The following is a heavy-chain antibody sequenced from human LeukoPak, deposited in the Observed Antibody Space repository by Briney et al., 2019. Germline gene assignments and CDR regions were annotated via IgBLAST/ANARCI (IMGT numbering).Heavy chain of an antibody. Sequence: PGGSLRLSCAASGFTFDDYAMHWDRQAPGKGLEWVSGISWNSGSIGYADSVKGRFTISRDNAKNSLYLQMNSLRAEDTALYYCAKDGDGYNPPYFDYWGQGTLVTVSS. CDR2: ISWNSGSI. V-gene: IGHV3-9*01. D-gene: IGHD5-24*01. CDR1: GFTFDDYA. CDR3: AKDGDGYNPPYFDY. J-gene: IGHJ4*02.